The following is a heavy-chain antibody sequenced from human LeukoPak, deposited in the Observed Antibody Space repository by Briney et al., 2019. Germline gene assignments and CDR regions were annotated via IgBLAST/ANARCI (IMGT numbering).Heavy chain of an antibody. Sequence: SETLSLTCTVSGGSISSYYWSWIRQPAGKGLEWIGRIYTSGSTNYNASLKSRVSMSVDTSKNQFSLKLSSVTAADTAVYYCARGVAYYDFWSGYYLINWFDPWGQGALVTVSS. D-gene: IGHD3-3*01. CDR3: ARGVAYYDFWSGYYLINWFDP. J-gene: IGHJ5*02. V-gene: IGHV4-4*07. CDR1: GGSISSYY. CDR2: IYTSGST.